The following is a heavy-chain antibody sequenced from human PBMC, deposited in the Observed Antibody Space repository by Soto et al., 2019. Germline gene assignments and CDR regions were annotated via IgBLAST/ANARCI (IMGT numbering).Heavy chain of an antibody. CDR1: GFTFSSYW. Sequence: GGSLRLSCAASGFTFSSYWMSWVRQAPGKGLEWVANIKQDGSEKYYVDSVKGRFTISRDNAKNSLYLQMNSLRAEDTAVYYCARDRRSSGWLRYFDYWGQGTLVTVSS. V-gene: IGHV3-7*01. D-gene: IGHD6-19*01. J-gene: IGHJ4*02. CDR2: IKQDGSEK. CDR3: ARDRRSSGWLRYFDY.